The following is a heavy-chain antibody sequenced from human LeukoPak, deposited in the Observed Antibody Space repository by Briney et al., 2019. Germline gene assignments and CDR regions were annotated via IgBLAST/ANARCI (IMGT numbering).Heavy chain of an antibody. CDR3: ARRSMTINSRYYYGMDV. CDR1: GYTFTSYG. CDR2: ISAYNGNT. J-gene: IGHJ6*02. V-gene: IGHV1-18*01. Sequence: AASVKVSCKASGYTFTSYGISWVRQAPGQGLEWMGWISAYNGNTNYAQKLQGRVTMTTDTSTSTAYMELRSLRSGDTAVYYCARRSMTINSRYYYGMDVWGQGTTVTVSS. D-gene: IGHD2/OR15-2a*01.